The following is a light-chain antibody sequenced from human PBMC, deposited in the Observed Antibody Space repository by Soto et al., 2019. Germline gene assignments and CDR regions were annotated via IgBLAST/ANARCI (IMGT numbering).Light chain of an antibody. CDR3: QQSSSTLFT. Sequence: DIQMTQSPSTLSGSVGDRVTITCRASQTISSWLAWYQQKPGKAPKLLIYKASTLKSGVPSRFSGSGSGTDFTLTISSLQPEDFATYYCQQSSSTLFTFGPGNKVDIK. CDR1: QTISSW. V-gene: IGKV1-5*03. J-gene: IGKJ3*01. CDR2: KAS.